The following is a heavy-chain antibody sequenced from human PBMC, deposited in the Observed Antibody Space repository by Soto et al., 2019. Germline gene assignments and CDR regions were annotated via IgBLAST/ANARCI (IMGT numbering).Heavy chain of an antibody. CDR3: ARATAIVVVVAAPARGFDP. CDR1: GYTFTSYG. CDR2: ISAYNGNT. J-gene: IGHJ5*02. Sequence: ASVKVSCKASGYTFTSYGISWVRQAPGQGLEWMGWISAYNGNTNYAQKLQGRVTMTTDTSTSTAYMELRSLRSADTAVYYCARATAIVVVVAAPARGFDPWGQGTLVTVSS. D-gene: IGHD2-15*01. V-gene: IGHV1-18*01.